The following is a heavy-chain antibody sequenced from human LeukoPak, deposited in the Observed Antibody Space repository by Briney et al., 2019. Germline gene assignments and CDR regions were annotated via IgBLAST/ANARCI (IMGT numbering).Heavy chain of an antibody. CDR1: GFTFSSCA. D-gene: IGHD5-18*01. Sequence: GGSLRLSCAASGFTFSSCAMSWVRQAPGKGLEWVSAISGSGGSTYYADSVKGRFTISRDNSKNTLYLQMNSLRAEDTAVYYCAKGPPRLWLYLVDYWGQGTLVTVSS. J-gene: IGHJ4*02. CDR3: AKGPPRLWLYLVDY. CDR2: ISGSGGST. V-gene: IGHV3-23*01.